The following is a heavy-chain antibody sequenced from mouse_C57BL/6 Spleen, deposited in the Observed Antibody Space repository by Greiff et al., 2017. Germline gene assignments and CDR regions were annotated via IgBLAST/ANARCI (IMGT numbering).Heavy chain of an antibody. CDR2: IYPGDGDT. D-gene: IGHD2-4*01. Sequence: QVQLQQSGAELVKPGASVKISCKASGYAFSSYWMNWVKQRPGKGLEWIGQIYPGDGDTNYNGKFKGKATLTADKSSSTAYMQLSSLTSEDSAVYFCARGGDYVPYFDVWGTGTTVTVSS. V-gene: IGHV1-80*01. CDR3: ARGGDYVPYFDV. J-gene: IGHJ1*03. CDR1: GYAFSSYW.